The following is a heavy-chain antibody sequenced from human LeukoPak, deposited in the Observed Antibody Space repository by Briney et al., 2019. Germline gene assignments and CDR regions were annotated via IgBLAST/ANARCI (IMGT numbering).Heavy chain of an antibody. CDR3: ARLGPGYSSSWSNDAFAI. Sequence: ASVKVSCKASGYTFTGYYMHWVRQAPGQGLEWMGWINPNSGGTNYAQKFQGRVTMTRDTSISTAYMELSRLRSDDTAVYYCARLGPGYSSSWSNDAFAIWGQGTMVTVSS. V-gene: IGHV1-2*02. CDR1: GYTFTGYY. CDR2: INPNSGGT. J-gene: IGHJ3*02. D-gene: IGHD6-13*01.